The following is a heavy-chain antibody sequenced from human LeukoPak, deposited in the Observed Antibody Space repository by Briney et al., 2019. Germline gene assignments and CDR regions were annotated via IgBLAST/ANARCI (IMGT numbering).Heavy chain of an antibody. J-gene: IGHJ4*02. CDR2: ISYNGRNN. D-gene: IGHD3-16*01. CDR1: GFTFYSYG. Sequence: GGSLRLSCAASGFTFYSYGMHWLRQAPGKGLEWVALISYNGRNNYYADSVKGRFTISRDNSKNTLYLQVSSLRTEDTAVYFCAKDNRGYFDFWGQGTLVTVSS. V-gene: IGHV3-30*18. CDR3: AKDNRGYFDF.